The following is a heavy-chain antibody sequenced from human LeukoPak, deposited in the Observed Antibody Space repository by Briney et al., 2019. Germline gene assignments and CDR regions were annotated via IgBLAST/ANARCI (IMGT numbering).Heavy chain of an antibody. CDR2: IYYSGST. J-gene: IGHJ5*02. CDR1: GGSISSYY. Sequence: SETLSLTCTVSGGSISSYYWSWIRQPPGKGLEWIGYIYYSGSTNYNPSLKSRVTISVDTSKNQFSLKLSSVTAADTAVYYCARHPSGWYPNWFDPWGQGTLVTVSS. D-gene: IGHD6-19*01. V-gene: IGHV4-59*08. CDR3: ARHPSGWYPNWFDP.